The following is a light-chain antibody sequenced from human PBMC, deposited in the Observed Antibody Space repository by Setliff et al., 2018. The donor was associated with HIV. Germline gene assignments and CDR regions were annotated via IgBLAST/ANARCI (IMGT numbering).Light chain of an antibody. J-gene: IGLJ1*01. Sequence: QSVLTQPASVSGSPGQSITTSCTGTSSDVGRYNLVSWYQQHPGKAPKLMIYQATKRPSGVSNRFSGSKSGNTASLTISGLQAEDEADYYCRSNTGSNTYVFGTGTKVTVL. CDR1: SSDVGRYNL. CDR2: QAT. V-gene: IGLV2-23*01. CDR3: RSNTGSNTYV.